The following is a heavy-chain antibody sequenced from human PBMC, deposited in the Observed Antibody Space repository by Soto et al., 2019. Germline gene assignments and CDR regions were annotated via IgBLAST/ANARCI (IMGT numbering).Heavy chain of an antibody. CDR1: GFTFSSYW. CDR3: ARETVELATNG. Sequence: EVQLVESGGGLVQPGGSLRLSCAASGFTFSSYWMLWVRQAPGKGLEWVANIKHDGSEKYYVDSVKGRFTISRDNAENSLFLQMSSLRAEDTAVYYCARETVELATNGWGQGTLVTVSS. D-gene: IGHD5-12*01. V-gene: IGHV3-7*01. J-gene: IGHJ4*02. CDR2: IKHDGSEK.